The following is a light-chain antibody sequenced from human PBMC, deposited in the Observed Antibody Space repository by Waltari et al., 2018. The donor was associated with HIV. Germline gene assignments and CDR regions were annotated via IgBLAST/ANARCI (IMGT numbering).Light chain of an antibody. Sequence: EIVLTQSPLSLSVTPAEPASISCTSSQTLLHSNGYNYLDWYLQKPGQPPQLLIYLDSNRGSGVPDRFSGRGSGTNFTLKISRVEVEEVGTYFCMQTLQTPPTFGQGTKLDIK. CDR2: LDS. CDR3: MQTLQTPPT. CDR1: QTLLHSNGYNY. J-gene: IGKJ2*01. V-gene: IGKV2-28*01.